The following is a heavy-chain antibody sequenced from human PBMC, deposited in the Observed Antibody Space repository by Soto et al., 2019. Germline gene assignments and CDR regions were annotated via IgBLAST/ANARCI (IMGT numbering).Heavy chain of an antibody. J-gene: IGHJ4*02. CDR1: GGSISSGGYY. D-gene: IGHD6-19*01. V-gene: IGHV4-31*03. Sequence: SETLSLTCTVSGGSISSGGYYWSWIRQHPGKGLEWIGYIYYSGSTYYNPSLKSRVTISVDTSKNQFSLYLQMNSLRAEDTAVYYCAKDSFYSSGWSDYWGQGTLVTVSS. CDR2: IYYSGST. CDR3: AKDSFYSSGWSDY.